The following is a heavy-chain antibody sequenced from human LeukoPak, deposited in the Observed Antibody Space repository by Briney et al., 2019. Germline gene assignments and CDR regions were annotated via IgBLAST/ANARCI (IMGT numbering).Heavy chain of an antibody. V-gene: IGHV1-69*05. CDR1: GGTFSSYA. D-gene: IGHD6-19*01. Sequence: EASVKVSCKASGGTFSSYAISWVRQAPGQGLEGMGGIIPIFGTANYAQKFQGRVTITTDESTSTAYMERSSLRSEDTAVYYCARTIAVAGTPPDYWGQGTLVTVSS. CDR3: ARTIAVAGTPPDY. J-gene: IGHJ4*02. CDR2: IIPIFGTA.